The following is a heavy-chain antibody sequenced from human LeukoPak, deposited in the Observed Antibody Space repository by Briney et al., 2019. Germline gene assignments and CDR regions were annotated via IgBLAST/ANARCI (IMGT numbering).Heavy chain of an antibody. CDR1: GGTFSSYA. CDR2: IIPIFGTA. V-gene: IGHV1-69*13. D-gene: IGHD3-10*01. Sequence: SVKVSCKASGGTFSSYAISWVRQAPGQGLEWMGGIIPIFGTANYAQKFQGRVTITADESTSTAYMELSRLRSDDTAVYYCARDSGERGSGSYLIAYWGQGTLVTVSS. CDR3: ARDSGERGSGSYLIAY. J-gene: IGHJ4*02.